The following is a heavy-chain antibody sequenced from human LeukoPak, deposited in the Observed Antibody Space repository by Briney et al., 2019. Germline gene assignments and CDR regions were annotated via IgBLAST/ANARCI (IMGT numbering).Heavy chain of an antibody. CDR2: INPNSGGT. CDR1: GYTFTSYG. Sequence: ASVKVSCKASGYTFTSYGISWVRQAPGQGLEWMGWINPNSGGTNYAQKFQGRVTMTRDTSISTAYMELSRLRSDDTAVYYCALQWIYGVVINPTDDAFDIWGQGTMVTVSS. CDR3: ALQWIYGVVINPTDDAFDI. D-gene: IGHD3-3*01. J-gene: IGHJ3*02. V-gene: IGHV1-2*02.